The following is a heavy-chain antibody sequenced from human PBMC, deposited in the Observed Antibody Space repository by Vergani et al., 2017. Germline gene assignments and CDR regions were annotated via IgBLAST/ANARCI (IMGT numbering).Heavy chain of an antibody. CDR1: GGSFSGYY. D-gene: IGHD3-22*01. Sequence: QVQLQPWGAGLLKPSETLSLTCAVYGGSFSGYYWSWIRQPPGKGLEWIGEINHSGSTNYNPALKSRVTISVDTSKNQFSLKLSSVTAADTAVYYCARGGGGYYYASPFDYWGQGTLVTVSS. V-gene: IGHV4-34*01. J-gene: IGHJ4*02. CDR3: ARGGGGYYYASPFDY. CDR2: INHSGST.